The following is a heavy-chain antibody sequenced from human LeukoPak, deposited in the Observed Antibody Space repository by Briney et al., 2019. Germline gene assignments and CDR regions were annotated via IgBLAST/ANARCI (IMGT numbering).Heavy chain of an antibody. J-gene: IGHJ4*02. D-gene: IGHD3-10*01. Sequence: SETLSLTCNVSGDSISSSSHYWGWIRQPPGTGLEWIGHMYYSGSSSYSPSLKSRVTISVDTSNNQFSLKLTSVTAADTAVYYCARRGGFGFTFDHWGQGTLVAVSS. CDR2: MYYSGSS. CDR1: GDSISSSSHY. V-gene: IGHV4-39*01. CDR3: ARRGGFGFTFDH.